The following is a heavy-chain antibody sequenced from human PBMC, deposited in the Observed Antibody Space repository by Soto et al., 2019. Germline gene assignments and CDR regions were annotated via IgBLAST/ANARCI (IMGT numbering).Heavy chain of an antibody. CDR2: IYSGGST. CDR1: GFTVSSNY. CDR3: ARDKFGGVIPPKSFFNY. Sequence: GGSLRLSCAASGFTVSSNYMSWVRQAPGKGLEWVSVIYSGGSTYYADSVKGRFTISRDNSKNSLYLQMNSLRVEDPAVYYCARDKFGGVIPPKSFFNYGGQETLVTVSS. D-gene: IGHD3-16*02. V-gene: IGHV3-66*01. J-gene: IGHJ4*02.